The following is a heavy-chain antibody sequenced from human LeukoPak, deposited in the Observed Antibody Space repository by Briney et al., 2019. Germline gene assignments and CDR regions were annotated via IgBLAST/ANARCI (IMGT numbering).Heavy chain of an antibody. CDR1: GFTFNNYG. D-gene: IGHD3-10*01. J-gene: IGHJ4*02. V-gene: IGHV3-23*01. Sequence: GGSLRLSCEASGFTFNNYGMFWVRQAPGKGLEWVSAISGSGGSTYYADSVKGRFTISRDNSKSTLYIQMNSLRAEDTAVYYCARAKPKNMVRGLIMRRESRYYFDYWGQGTLVTVSS. CDR3: ARAKPKNMVRGLIMRRESRYYFDY. CDR2: ISGSGGST.